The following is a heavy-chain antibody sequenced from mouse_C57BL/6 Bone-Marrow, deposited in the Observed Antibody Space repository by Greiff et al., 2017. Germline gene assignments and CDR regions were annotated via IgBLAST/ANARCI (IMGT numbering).Heavy chain of an antibody. D-gene: IGHD1-1*01. CDR1: GYTFTSYW. CDR2: IDPSDSYT. V-gene: IGHV1-69*01. Sequence: QVQLQQPGAELVMPGASVKLSCKASGYTFTSYWMHWVKQRPGQGLEWIGEIDPSDSYTNYNQKFKGKATLTVDKSSSTAYMELRSLTSEDSAVYYCATSYYGSSYSYAMDYWGQGTSVTVSS. CDR3: ATSYYGSSYSYAMDY. J-gene: IGHJ4*01.